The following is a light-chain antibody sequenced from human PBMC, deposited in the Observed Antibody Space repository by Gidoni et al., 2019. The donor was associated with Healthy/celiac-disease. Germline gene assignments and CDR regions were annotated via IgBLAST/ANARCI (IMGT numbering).Light chain of an antibody. CDR1: QSVSSSY. CDR2: GAS. J-gene: IGKJ4*01. V-gene: IGKV3-20*01. CDR3: QQYGSSPPLLT. Sequence: EIVLTQSPGTLSLSQGARATLSCRASQSVSSSYLAWYQQKPGQAPRLLIYGASSRATGIPDRFSGSGSGTDFTLTISRLEPEDFAVYYCQQYGSSPPLLTFXGXTKVEIK.